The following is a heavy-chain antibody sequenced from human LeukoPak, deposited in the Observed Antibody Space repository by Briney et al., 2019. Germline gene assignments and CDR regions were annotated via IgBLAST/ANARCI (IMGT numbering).Heavy chain of an antibody. CDR1: GFTFSSYA. V-gene: IGHV3-30*02. CDR3: AKSRGSGTYTFDY. J-gene: IGHJ4*02. CDR2: IGRDATTK. D-gene: IGHD3-10*01. Sequence: GGSLRLSCAASGFTFSSYAMSWVRQAPGEGLEWVAFIGRDATTKYYADSVKGRFTISGDSSYNTAYLQMNSLRAEDTAIYYCAKSRGSGTYTFDYWGQGTLVTVSS.